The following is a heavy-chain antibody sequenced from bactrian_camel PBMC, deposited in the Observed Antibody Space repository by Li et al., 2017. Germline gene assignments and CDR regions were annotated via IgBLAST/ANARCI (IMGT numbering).Heavy chain of an antibody. CDR3: VKPNPDARGGFDH. CDR1: GFTATNYY. Sequence: VQLVESGGGLVQPGGSLRLSCVASGFTATNYYLAWVRQGPGKGLEWVSSSSSGALSLVYADSVKGRFTISRDNAKNTVYPPMNSLKPEDTAVYYCVKPNPDARGGFDHWGQGTQVTVS. D-gene: IGHD1*01. J-gene: IGHJ4*01. V-gene: IGHV3S40*01. CDR2: SSSGALSL.